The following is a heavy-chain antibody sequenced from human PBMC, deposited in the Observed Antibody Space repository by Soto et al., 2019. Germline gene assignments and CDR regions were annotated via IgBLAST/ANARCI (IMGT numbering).Heavy chain of an antibody. V-gene: IGHV1-18*01. CDR1: GYTFSSYG. CDR3: ARVGSMAAGRPFES. Sequence: ASVKVSCKASGYTFSSYGISWVRQAPGQGLEWMAWITAYNADTNYAQNLQGRVTMTTDTSTSTAYMELRSLRSDDTAVYYCARVGSMAAGRPFESWGQGTLVSVSS. CDR2: ITAYNADT. D-gene: IGHD6-13*01. J-gene: IGHJ4*02.